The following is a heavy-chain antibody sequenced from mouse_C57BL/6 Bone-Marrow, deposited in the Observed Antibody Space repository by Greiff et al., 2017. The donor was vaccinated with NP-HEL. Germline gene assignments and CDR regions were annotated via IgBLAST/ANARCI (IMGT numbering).Heavy chain of an antibody. V-gene: IGHV4-1*01. CDR3: ARALPLRLGAMDY. D-gene: IGHD6-1*01. Sequence: EVQLLQSGGGLVQPGGSLKLSCAASGIDFSRYWMSWVRRAPGKGLEWIGEINPDSSTINYAPSLKDKFIISRDNAKNTLYLQMSKVRSEDTALYYCARALPLRLGAMDYWGQGTSVTVSS. CDR1: GIDFSRYW. CDR2: INPDSSTI. J-gene: IGHJ4*01.